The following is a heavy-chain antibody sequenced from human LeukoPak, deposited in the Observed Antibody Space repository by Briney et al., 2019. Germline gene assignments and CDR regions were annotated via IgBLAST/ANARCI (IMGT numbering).Heavy chain of an antibody. V-gene: IGHV4-4*02. CDR1: GGSINSNNW. J-gene: IGHJ4*02. CDR2: IFHSGGT. CDR3: ARVVWFGELLSDS. Sequence: PSETLSLTCAVSGGSINSNNWWSWVRQPPEKGLEWIGEIFHSGGTNYNPSLKSRVTISVDKPKNQFSLKLSSVTAADTAVYYCARVVWFGELLSDSWGQGTLVTVSS. D-gene: IGHD3-10*01.